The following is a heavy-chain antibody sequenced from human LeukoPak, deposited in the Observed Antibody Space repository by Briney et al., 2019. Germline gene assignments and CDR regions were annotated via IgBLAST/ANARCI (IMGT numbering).Heavy chain of an antibody. J-gene: IGHJ4*02. D-gene: IGHD3-22*01. CDR2: INHSGNT. CDR1: VGSFSCYY. V-gene: IGHV4-34*01. CDR3: AGGPYDSSRD. Sequence: SETLSLTCAVYVGSFSCYYWRWIRQPPGKGLEWIGEINHSGNTNSNPSLKSRVTISVDTSKNQFSPKLSAVSAAGTAVYCCAGGPYDSSRDWGEGTLVTVYS.